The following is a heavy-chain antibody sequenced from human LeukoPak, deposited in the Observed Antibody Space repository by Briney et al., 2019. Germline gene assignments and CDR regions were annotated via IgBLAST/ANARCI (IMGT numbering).Heavy chain of an antibody. CDR1: GFTFSSYD. D-gene: IGHD6-13*01. Sequence: GGSLRLSCAASGFTFSSYDMHWVRQATGKGLEWVSAIGTAGDTYYPGSVKGRFTISRENAKNSLYLQMNSLRAGDTAVYYCARDPSGRAAAGRGDYWGQGTLVAVSS. CDR3: ARDPSGRAAAGRGDY. J-gene: IGHJ4*02. V-gene: IGHV3-13*01. CDR2: IGTAGDT.